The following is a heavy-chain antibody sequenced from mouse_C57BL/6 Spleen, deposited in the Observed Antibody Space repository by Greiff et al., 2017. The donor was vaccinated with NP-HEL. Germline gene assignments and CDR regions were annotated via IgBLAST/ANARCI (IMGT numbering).Heavy chain of an antibody. CDR1: GYTFTDYN. V-gene: IGHV1-22*01. CDR2: INPNNGGT. Sequence: EVKLQQSGPELVKPGASVKMSCKASGYTFTDYNMHWVKQSHGKSLEWIGYINPNNGGTSYNQKFKGKATLTVNKSSSTAYMELRSLTSEDSAVYYCAEGDWGTWFAYWGQGTLVTVSA. CDR3: AEGDWGTWFAY. J-gene: IGHJ3*01.